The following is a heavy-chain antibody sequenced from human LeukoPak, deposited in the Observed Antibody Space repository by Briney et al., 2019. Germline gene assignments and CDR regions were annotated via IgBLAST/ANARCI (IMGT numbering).Heavy chain of an antibody. Sequence: ASVKVSCKASGYTFTGYYMHWVRQAPGQGLERMGWINPNSGGTNYAQKFQGRVTMTRDTSISTAYMELSRLRSDDTAVYYCAREDCSGGSCYSGYWGQGTLVTVSS. V-gene: IGHV1-2*02. D-gene: IGHD2-15*01. CDR1: GYTFTGYY. CDR2: INPNSGGT. CDR3: AREDCSGGSCYSGY. J-gene: IGHJ4*02.